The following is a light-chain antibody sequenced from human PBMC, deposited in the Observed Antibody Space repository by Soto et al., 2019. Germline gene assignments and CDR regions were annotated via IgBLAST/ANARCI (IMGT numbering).Light chain of an antibody. CDR2: KSS. Sequence: DIQMTQSPSTLSASLGDRVTITCRASQSISSWLAWYQQKPGKAPKLLIYKSSTLQTGVPSRFSGSRSGLEFDLTISSQHPDDVATYYCQEYNTLWTFGQGTKVEMK. V-gene: IGKV1-5*03. CDR1: QSISSW. CDR3: QEYNTLWT. J-gene: IGKJ1*01.